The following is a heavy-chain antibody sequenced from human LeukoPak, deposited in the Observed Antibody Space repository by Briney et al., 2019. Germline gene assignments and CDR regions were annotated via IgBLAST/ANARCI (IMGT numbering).Heavy chain of an antibody. CDR2: INHSGST. CDR3: ARLGTYDFWSGYHDY. CDR1: GGSFSGYY. D-gene: IGHD3-3*01. V-gene: IGHV4-34*01. Sequence: SETLSLTCAVYGGSFSGYYWSWIRQPPGKGLEWIGEINHSGSTNYNPSLKSRVTISVDTSKNQFSLKLSSVTAADTAVYYCARLGTYDFWSGYHDYWGQGTLVTVSS. J-gene: IGHJ4*02.